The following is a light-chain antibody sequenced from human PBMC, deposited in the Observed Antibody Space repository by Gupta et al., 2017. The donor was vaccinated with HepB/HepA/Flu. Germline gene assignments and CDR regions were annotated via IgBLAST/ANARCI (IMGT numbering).Light chain of an antibody. V-gene: IGLV2-23*02. Sequence: SALTQPASVSGSPGQSITFSCTGSPRDVGSYNLVSWYQQHPGKAPKLIIYDVDKRPSGVSIRFSGSRSGNTASLTIPGLQAEDEADYYCCSYGPTRLFGGGTKLTVL. CDR3: CSYGPTRL. CDR2: DVD. CDR1: PRDVGSYNL. J-gene: IGLJ2*01.